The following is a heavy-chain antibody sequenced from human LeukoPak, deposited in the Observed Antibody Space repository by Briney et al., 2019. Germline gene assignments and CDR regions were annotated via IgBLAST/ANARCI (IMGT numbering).Heavy chain of an antibody. CDR1: GFTFSSYG. D-gene: IGHD5-24*01. CDR2: IWYDGSNK. V-gene: IGHV3-33*06. Sequence: PGRSLRLSCAASGFTFSSYGMHWVRQAPGKGLEWVAVIWYDGSNKYYADSVKGRFTISRDNSKKTLYLQMNSLRAEDTAVYYCAKDRRDGYPPCLDYWGQGTLVTVSS. J-gene: IGHJ4*02. CDR3: AKDRRDGYPPCLDY.